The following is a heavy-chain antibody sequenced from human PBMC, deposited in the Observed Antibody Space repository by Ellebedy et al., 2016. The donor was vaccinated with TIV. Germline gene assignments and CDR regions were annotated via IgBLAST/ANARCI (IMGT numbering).Heavy chain of an antibody. V-gene: IGHV3-33*01. CDR1: GFTFSSYA. CDR2: IWYEVSYK. J-gene: IGHJ4*02. D-gene: IGHD4-17*01. Sequence: GESLKISCAASGFTFSSYAMHWVRQAPGKGQEWVAVIWYEVSYKYNADSVRGRFSISRDNSKNRLYLQLNSLTPEDTAVYYCSRGYGDYVLDYWGQGTLVTVSS. CDR3: SRGYGDYVLDY.